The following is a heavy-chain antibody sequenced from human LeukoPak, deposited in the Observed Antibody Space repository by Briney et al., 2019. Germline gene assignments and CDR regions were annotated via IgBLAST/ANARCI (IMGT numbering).Heavy chain of an antibody. Sequence: GESLKISCKGSGYSFTNYWIGWVRQMPGKGLEWMGIIYPDDSDTRPSPTFQGQVTISADKSISTAYLQWSSLGASDTAMYYCARLRGATMPNPFDYWGQGTLVTVSS. D-gene: IGHD1-26*01. CDR3: ARLRGATMPNPFDY. CDR2: IYPDDSDT. CDR1: GYSFTNYW. J-gene: IGHJ4*02. V-gene: IGHV5-51*01.